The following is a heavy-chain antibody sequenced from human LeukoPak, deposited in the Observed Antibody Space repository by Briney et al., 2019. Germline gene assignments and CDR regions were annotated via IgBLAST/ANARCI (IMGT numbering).Heavy chain of an antibody. CDR1: GFSVSDYW. V-gene: IGHV3-53*01. CDR2: LYSGSST. D-gene: IGHD3-3*02. J-gene: IGHJ2*01. CDR3: ARVGDHFHWYLDL. Sequence: PGGSLRLSCAASGFSVSDYWMTWVRQAPGKGLEWVSILYSGSSTYYADSAEGRFIISRDSSKNTLSLQMNDLRAEDTAVYYCARVGDHFHWYLDLWGRGTLVTVSS.